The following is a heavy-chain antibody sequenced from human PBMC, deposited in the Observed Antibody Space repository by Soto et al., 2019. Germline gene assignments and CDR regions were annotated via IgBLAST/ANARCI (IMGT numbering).Heavy chain of an antibody. J-gene: IGHJ4*02. CDR2: INPNSGGT. D-gene: IGHD3-16*01. V-gene: IGHV1-2*04. Sequence: ASVTVSRKASWYTLTGYNIQWVRPAPGQGLEWMGWINPNSGGTNYAQKFQGWVTMTRDTSISTAYMELSRLRSDDTAVYYCASSMITFGGVSPFDYWGQGTLVTVSS. CDR1: WYTLTGYN. CDR3: ASSMITFGGVSPFDY.